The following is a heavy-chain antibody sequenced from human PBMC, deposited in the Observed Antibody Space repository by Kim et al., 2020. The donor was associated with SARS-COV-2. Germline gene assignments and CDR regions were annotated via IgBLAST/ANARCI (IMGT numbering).Heavy chain of an antibody. CDR3: ARDPQKGNPYFDY. J-gene: IGHJ4*02. D-gene: IGHD1-1*01. Sequence: GGSLRLSCAASGFTFSSYGMHWVRQAPGKGLEWVAVIWYDGSNKYYADSVKGRITISRDNSKNTLYLQRKSLRAEDTAGYYCARDPQKGNPYFDYWGQGT. CDR1: GFTFSSYG. CDR2: IWYDGSNK. V-gene: IGHV3-33*01.